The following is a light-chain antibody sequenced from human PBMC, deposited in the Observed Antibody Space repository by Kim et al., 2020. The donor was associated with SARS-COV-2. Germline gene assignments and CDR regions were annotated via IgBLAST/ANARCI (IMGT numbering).Light chain of an antibody. CDR2: SAS. V-gene: IGKV1-9*01. CDR3: QQLNSYPLT. CDR1: QGISSY. J-gene: IGKJ4*01. Sequence: GDTVTITCRASQGISSYLAWYQQKPGLAPKVLIYSASTLQSGVPSRLSGSGSGTDFTLTISSLQPEDFATYYCQQLNSYPLTFGGGTKVDIK.